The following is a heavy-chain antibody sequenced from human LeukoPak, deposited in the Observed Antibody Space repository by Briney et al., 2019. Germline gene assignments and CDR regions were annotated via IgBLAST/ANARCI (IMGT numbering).Heavy chain of an antibody. Sequence: GGSLRLSCAASGFSFDDYAMHWVRQAPGKGLEWVSGISWNSGSIGYADSVKGRFTISRDNAKNSLYLQMNSLRAEDTALYYCAKVFPYSSSWSNWYFDLWGRGTLVTVSS. D-gene: IGHD6-13*01. CDR2: ISWNSGSI. J-gene: IGHJ2*01. CDR3: AKVFPYSSSWSNWYFDL. V-gene: IGHV3-9*01. CDR1: GFSFDDYA.